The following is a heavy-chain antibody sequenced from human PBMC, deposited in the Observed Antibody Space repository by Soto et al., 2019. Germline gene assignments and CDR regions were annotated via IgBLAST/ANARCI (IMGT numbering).Heavy chain of an antibody. CDR2: IYYSGST. Sequence: QVQLQESGPGLVKPSQTLSLTCTVSGGSISSGGYYWSWIRQHPGKGLEWIGYIYYSGSTYYNPSLKSRFTRSVDTSKNQFSLKLSSVTAADTAVYYSASFTGGDYVNSDFDYWGQGTLVTVSS. J-gene: IGHJ4*02. D-gene: IGHD4-17*01. CDR1: GGSISSGGYY. CDR3: ASFTGGDYVNSDFDY. V-gene: IGHV4-31*03.